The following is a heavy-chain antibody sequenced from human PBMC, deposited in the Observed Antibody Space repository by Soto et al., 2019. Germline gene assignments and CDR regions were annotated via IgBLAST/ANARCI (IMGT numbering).Heavy chain of an antibody. Sequence: SETLSLTCTVSGGSISSYYWSWIRQPPGKGLEWIGYIYYSGSTNYNPSLKSRVTISVDTSKNQFSLKLSSVTAADTAVYYCARDSPSFLYSSGWYYFDYWGQGTLVTVSS. CDR3: ARDSPSFLYSSGWYYFDY. D-gene: IGHD6-19*01. CDR2: IYYSGST. J-gene: IGHJ4*02. CDR1: GGSISSYY. V-gene: IGHV4-59*01.